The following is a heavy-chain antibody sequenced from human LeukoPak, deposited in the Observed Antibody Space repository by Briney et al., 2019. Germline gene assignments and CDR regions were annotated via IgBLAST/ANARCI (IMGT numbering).Heavy chain of an antibody. Sequence: ASVKVSCKASGYTYTSYGTSGVRQAPGQGLEWMGWISADNGTTNYAQKLQGRVTMTTDTSTCTAYMELRSLRSDDTAVYYCARDFRYYGSVQYGMDVWGQGTTVTVPS. D-gene: IGHD3-10*01. J-gene: IGHJ6*02. V-gene: IGHV1-18*01. CDR3: ARDFRYYGSVQYGMDV. CDR2: ISADNGTT. CDR1: GYTYTSYG.